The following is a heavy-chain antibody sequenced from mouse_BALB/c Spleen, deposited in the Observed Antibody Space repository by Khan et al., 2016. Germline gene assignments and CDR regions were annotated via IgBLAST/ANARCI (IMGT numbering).Heavy chain of an antibody. V-gene: IGHV2-9*02. CDR1: GFSLTSYG. Sequence: VELVESGPGLVAPSQSLSITCTVSGFSLTSYGVHWVRQPPGKGLEWLGVIWAGGSTNYNSALMSRLSISKDNSKSQVFLQMNSLQPDDTAMYYCARDYYDYDDPSYYAMDYWGQGTSVTVSS. CDR3: ARDYYDYDDPSYYAMDY. D-gene: IGHD2-4*01. J-gene: IGHJ4*01. CDR2: IWAGGST.